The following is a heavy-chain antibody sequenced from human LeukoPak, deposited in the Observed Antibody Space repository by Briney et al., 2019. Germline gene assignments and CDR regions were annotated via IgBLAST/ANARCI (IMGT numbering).Heavy chain of an antibody. J-gene: IGHJ5*02. CDR3: ARHLEGWWFDP. CDR1: GGSLSSYY. CDR2: IYTSGST. D-gene: IGHD3-3*01. Sequence: SETLSLTCTVSGGSLSSYYWNWIRQPPGKGLEWIRYIYTSGSTNYNPSVMSRVTMSVDTSKNQFSLKLSSVTAADTAVYYCARHLEGWWFDPWGQGTLVTVSS. V-gene: IGHV4-4*08.